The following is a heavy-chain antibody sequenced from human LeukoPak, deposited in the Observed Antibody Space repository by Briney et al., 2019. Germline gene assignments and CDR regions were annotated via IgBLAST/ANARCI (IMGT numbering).Heavy chain of an antibody. CDR1: GGSISSYL. CDR3: ARGQYSGSCFDN. CDR2: IYYSGST. D-gene: IGHD1-26*01. J-gene: IGHJ4*02. Sequence: PETLSLTCTVSGGSISSYLWSWIRQPPGKGLEWIGYIYYSGSTNYNPSLKSRVTILVDTSKHQFSLNVSSVTAADTAGYYCARGQYSGSCFDNWGQGSLVTVSS. V-gene: IGHV4-59*01.